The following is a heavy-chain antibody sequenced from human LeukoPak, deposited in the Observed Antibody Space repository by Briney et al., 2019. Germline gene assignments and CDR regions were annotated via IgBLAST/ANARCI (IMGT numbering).Heavy chain of an antibody. J-gene: IGHJ6*03. CDR1: GFTFSSYW. D-gene: IGHD3-16*02. Sequence: GGSLRLSCAASGFTFSSYWMSWVRQAPGKGLEWVANIKQDGSEKYYVDSVKGRFTISRDNSKNTLYLQMNSLRLEDTAVYYCAKHPGGFTGIVNYYYMDVWGEGTTVTVSS. CDR3: AKHPGGFTGIVNYYYMDV. CDR2: IKQDGSEK. V-gene: IGHV3-7*01.